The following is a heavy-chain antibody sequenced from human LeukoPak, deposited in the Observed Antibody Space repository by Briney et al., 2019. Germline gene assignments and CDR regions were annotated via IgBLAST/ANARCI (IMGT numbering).Heavy chain of an antibody. CDR1: GGSISSGSYY. CDR3: ARESGHYYDSSGSIDY. CDR2: IYTSGST. J-gene: IGHJ4*02. V-gene: IGHV4-61*02. Sequence: PSQTLSLTCTVYGGSISSGSYYWSWIRQPAGKGLEWIGRIYTSGSTNYNPSLKSRVTISVDTSKNQFSLKLSSVTAADTAVYYCARESGHYYDSSGSIDYWGQGTLVTVSS. D-gene: IGHD3-22*01.